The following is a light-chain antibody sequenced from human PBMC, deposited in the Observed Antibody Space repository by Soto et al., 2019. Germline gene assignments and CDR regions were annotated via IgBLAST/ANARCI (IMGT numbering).Light chain of an antibody. V-gene: IGKV3-15*01. CDR1: QSVSSN. CDR3: QQYNNWPPIT. J-gene: IGKJ5*01. CDR2: DAS. Sequence: EIVMTQSPATLSVSPGERATLSCRASQSVSSNLAWYQQKPGQAPGLLIYDASTRATGIPARFSGSGSGTEFTLTISSLQSEDFAVYSCQQYNNWPPITFGQGTRLEIK.